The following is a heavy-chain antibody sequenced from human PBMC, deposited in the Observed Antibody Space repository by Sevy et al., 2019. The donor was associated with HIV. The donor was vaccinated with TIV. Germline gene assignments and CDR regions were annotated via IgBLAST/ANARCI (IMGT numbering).Heavy chain of an antibody. Sequence: GGSLRLSCAASGFTFSSYAMSWVRQAPGKGLEWVSAISGSGGSTYYADSVKGRFTISRDNSKNTLYLQMNSLTAEDTAVYYCAKVDGGDYDFWSGYYYFDYWGQGTLVTVSS. V-gene: IGHV3-23*01. J-gene: IGHJ4*02. CDR2: ISGSGGST. CDR1: GFTFSSYA. CDR3: AKVDGGDYDFWSGYYYFDY. D-gene: IGHD3-3*01.